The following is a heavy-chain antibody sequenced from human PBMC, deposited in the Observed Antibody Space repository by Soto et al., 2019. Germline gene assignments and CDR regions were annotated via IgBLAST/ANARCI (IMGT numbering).Heavy chain of an antibody. CDR1: GGTFRTSA. CDR2: IMPVFPTP. Sequence: QVQLVQSGAEVKKPGSSVKVSCKTSGGTFRTSAISWVRQAPGHGLEWMGGIMPVFPTPDYAQKFQGRVTITADESTSTDYMELSSLGSEDTAVYYCARDKDRQQLGGNYYYIMAVWGQGTTVTVSS. D-gene: IGHD3-3*02. V-gene: IGHV1-69*12. CDR3: ARDKDRQQLGGNYYYIMAV. J-gene: IGHJ6*02.